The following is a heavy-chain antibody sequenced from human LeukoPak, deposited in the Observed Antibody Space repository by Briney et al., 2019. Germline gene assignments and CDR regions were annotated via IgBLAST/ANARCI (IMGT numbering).Heavy chain of an antibody. CDR2: ISSNGGST. D-gene: IGHD2-21*02. Sequence: PGGSLRLSCAASGFTFSSYAMHWVRQAPGKGLEYVSAISSNGGSTYYANSVKGRFTISRDNSKNTLYLQMGSLRAEDMAVYYCARELPREVTLDYWGQGTLVTVSP. CDR3: ARELPREVTLDY. J-gene: IGHJ4*01. V-gene: IGHV3-64*01. CDR1: GFTFSSYA.